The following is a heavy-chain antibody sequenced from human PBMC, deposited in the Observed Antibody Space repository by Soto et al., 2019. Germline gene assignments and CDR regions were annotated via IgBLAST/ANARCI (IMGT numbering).Heavy chain of an antibody. CDR2: IYGFGGT. J-gene: IGHJ4*02. D-gene: IGHD3-16*01. CDR3: AREEASSYASRHCHD. CDR1: GGSMSSFY. Sequence: QVQLQESGPGLVKSSETLSLTCTVSGGSMSSFYWSWIAQPAGKGLEWIARIYGFGGTHYNPSLKSRVTLSLDTSQKTFSLTLTSVTAADTAVYYCAREEASSYASRHCHDWGPGTLVTVSS. V-gene: IGHV4-4*07.